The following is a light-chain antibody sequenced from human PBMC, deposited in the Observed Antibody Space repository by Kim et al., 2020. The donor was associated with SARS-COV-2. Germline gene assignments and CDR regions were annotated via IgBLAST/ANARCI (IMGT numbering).Light chain of an antibody. CDR2: DAS. J-gene: IGKJ1*01. Sequence: LSPGERATLSCRASQSVGSFLAWYQERRGQAPRLLIYDASNRATDIPSRFSGSGSGTDFTLTISTLEPEDFAVYYCQQRSSWPRTFGQGTKVDIK. V-gene: IGKV3-11*01. CDR3: QQRSSWPRT. CDR1: QSVGSF.